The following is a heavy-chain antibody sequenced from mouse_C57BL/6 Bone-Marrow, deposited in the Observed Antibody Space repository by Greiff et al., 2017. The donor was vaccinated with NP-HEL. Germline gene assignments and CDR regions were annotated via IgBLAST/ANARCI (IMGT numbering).Heavy chain of an antibody. V-gene: IGHV1-64*01. CDR1: GYTFTSYW. CDR3: AREGDGLFAY. Sequence: QVQLQPPGAELVKPGASVTLSCTASGYTFTSYWMHWVKPRPAQGLVWIGMIHPNSGSTNYNEKLKSQATLTVAKSSSTAYMQLSSLTSEDSAFYYCAREGDGLFAYWGQGTLVTVSA. D-gene: IGHD2-3*01. CDR2: IHPNSGST. J-gene: IGHJ3*01.